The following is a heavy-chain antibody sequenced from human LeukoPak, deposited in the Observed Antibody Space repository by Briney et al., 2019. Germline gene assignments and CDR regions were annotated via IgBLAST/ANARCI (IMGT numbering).Heavy chain of an antibody. D-gene: IGHD2-8*01. CDR3: ARNRVYAPQDGMDV. J-gene: IGHJ6*02. CDR1: GGSFSGYY. Sequence: SETLSLTCAVYGGSFSGYYWSWIRQPPGKGLEWIGEINHSGSTNYNPSLKSRVTISVDTSKNQFPLKLSSVTAADTAVYYCARNRVYAPQDGMDVWGQGTTVTVSS. CDR2: INHSGST. V-gene: IGHV4-34*01.